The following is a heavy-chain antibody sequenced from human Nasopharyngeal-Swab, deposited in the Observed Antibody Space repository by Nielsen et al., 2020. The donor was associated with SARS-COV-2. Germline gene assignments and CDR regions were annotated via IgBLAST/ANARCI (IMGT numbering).Heavy chain of an antibody. D-gene: IGHD2-15*01. Sequence: ASVKVSCKASGYTFTGYYMHWVRQAPGQGLEWMGRINPNSGGTNYAQKFQGRVTMTRDTSISTAYMELSRLRSDDTAVYYCAGGGYCSGGSCYSFDAFDIWGQGTMVHRLL. CDR3: AGGGYCSGGSCYSFDAFDI. J-gene: IGHJ3*02. V-gene: IGHV1-2*06. CDR2: INPNSGGT. CDR1: GYTFTGYY.